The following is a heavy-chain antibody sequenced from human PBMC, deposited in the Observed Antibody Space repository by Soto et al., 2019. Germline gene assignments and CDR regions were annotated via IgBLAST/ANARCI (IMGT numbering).Heavy chain of an antibody. CDR2: MNPNNGNA. CDR1: GYTFITYD. D-gene: IGHD6-6*01. CDR3: ARDLGGSSSYLGY. J-gene: IGHJ4*02. V-gene: IGHV1-8*01. Sequence: ASVKVSCKASGYTFITYDINWVRQAAGQGLEWMGWMNPNNGNAGYAQKFQGRVTMTRNTSISTAYMELSSLRSDDTAVYFCARDLGGSSSYLGYWGQGTPVTVSS.